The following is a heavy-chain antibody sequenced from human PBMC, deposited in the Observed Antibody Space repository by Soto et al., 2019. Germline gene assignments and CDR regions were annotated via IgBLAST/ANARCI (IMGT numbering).Heavy chain of an antibody. J-gene: IGHJ3*02. CDR1: GFTFSSYS. D-gene: IGHD2-15*01. CDR2: ISSSSSYI. CDR3: ARDEPSAAHAFDI. Sequence: GGSLRLSCAASGFTFSSYSMNWVRQAPGKGLEWVSSISSSSSYIYYADSVKGRFTISRDNAKNSLYLQMNSLRAEDTAVYCCARDEPSAAHAFDIWGQGTMVTVSS. V-gene: IGHV3-21*01.